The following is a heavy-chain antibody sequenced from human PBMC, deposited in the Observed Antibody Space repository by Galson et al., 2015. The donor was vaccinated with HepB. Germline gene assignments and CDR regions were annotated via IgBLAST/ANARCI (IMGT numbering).Heavy chain of an antibody. V-gene: IGHV1-3*01. CDR1: GYTFTSYA. Sequence: SVKVSCKASGYTFTSYAMHWVRQAPGQRLEWMGWINAGNGNTKYSQKFQGRVTITRDTSASTAYMELSSLRSEDTAVYYCARVGTVLLWFGELTEDWYFDLWGRGTLVTVSS. CDR3: ARVGTVLLWFGELTEDWYFDL. CDR2: INAGNGNT. J-gene: IGHJ2*01. D-gene: IGHD3-10*01.